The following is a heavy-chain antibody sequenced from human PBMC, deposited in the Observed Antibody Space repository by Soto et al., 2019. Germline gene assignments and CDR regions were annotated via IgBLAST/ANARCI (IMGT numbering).Heavy chain of an antibody. CDR1: GFTFSNYD. J-gene: IGHJ4*02. CDR3: ARGMDAGLYYFDY. D-gene: IGHD3-16*02. V-gene: IGHV3-13*01. CDR2: ISTAGNT. Sequence: EVQLVESGGDLVQPGGSLRLSCAASGFTFSNYDMHWVRQATGKGLEGVSTISTAGNTYSPGSVKGRFTIPRENAKNSLYLQMNSLRVDDTAVYYWARGMDAGLYYFDYWGRGTLVTVSS.